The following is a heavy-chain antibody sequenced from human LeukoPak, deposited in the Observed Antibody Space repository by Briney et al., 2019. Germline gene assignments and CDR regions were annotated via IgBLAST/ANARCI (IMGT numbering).Heavy chain of an antibody. D-gene: IGHD6-13*01. CDR3: ARSIAAAGSLPN. CDR2: INPSGGST. CDR1: GYTFTSYY. Sequence: ASVKVSXKASGYTFTSYYMHWMRQAPGQGLEWMGIINPSGGSTSYAQKFQGRVTMTKDTSTSTVYMELSSLRSEDTAVYYCARSIAAAGSLPNWGQGTLVTVSS. J-gene: IGHJ4*02. V-gene: IGHV1-46*01.